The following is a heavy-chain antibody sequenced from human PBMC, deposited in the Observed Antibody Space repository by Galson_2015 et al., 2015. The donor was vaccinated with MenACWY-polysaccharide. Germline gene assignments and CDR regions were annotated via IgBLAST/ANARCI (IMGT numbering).Heavy chain of an antibody. CDR1: GYTFTNYA. CDR2: ITVSGDNT. V-gene: IGHV3-23*01. J-gene: IGHJ4*02. CDR3: AKGLRGPAAGTDYFDY. Sequence: SCKASGYTFTNYAMSWVRQTPGEGLEWVSAITVSGDNTYYADSVKGRFAISRDNSKNTLSLQMNSLRTEDTAVYYCAKGLRGPAAGTDYFDYWGQGTLVTVSS. D-gene: IGHD6-13*01.